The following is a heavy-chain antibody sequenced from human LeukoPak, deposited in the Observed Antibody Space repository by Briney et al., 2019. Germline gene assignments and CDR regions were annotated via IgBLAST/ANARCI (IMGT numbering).Heavy chain of an antibody. V-gene: IGHV4-59*08. Sequence: SETLSLTCTVSGDSISSYYWTWIRQPPGKGLEWLGYLYSSGNTNYNPSLKSRVTISVDTSKNQFSLKLSSVTAADTAVYYCARHNRYSYGYVDYWGQGTLVTVSS. D-gene: IGHD5-18*01. CDR1: GDSISSYY. J-gene: IGHJ4*02. CDR3: ARHNRYSYGYVDY. CDR2: LYSSGNT.